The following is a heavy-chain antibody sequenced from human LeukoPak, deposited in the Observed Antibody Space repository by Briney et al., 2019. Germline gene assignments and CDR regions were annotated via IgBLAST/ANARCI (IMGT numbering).Heavy chain of an antibody. CDR2: IYYSGST. J-gene: IGHJ4*02. CDR1: GGSISSYY. Sequence: PSETLSLTCTVSGGSISSYYWSWIRQPPGRGLEWLGYIYYSGSTNYNPSLKSRVTISVDTSKNQFSLMLSSVTAADTAVYYCARAGGEFSSGYYRYWGQGTLVTVSS. V-gene: IGHV4-59*01. CDR3: ARAGGEFSSGYYRY. D-gene: IGHD3-22*01.